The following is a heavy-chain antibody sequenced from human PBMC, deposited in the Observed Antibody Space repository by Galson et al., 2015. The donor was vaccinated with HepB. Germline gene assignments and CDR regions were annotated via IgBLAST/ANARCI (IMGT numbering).Heavy chain of an antibody. CDR3: TTGLGKSDFDY. CDR1: GFTFINAW. Sequence: SLRLSCAASGFTFINAWMSWVRQAPGKGLEWVGRVKSKTDYGTRDYAAPVKGRFTISRDDSKNTLYLQMNSLKTEDTAVYYCTTGLGKSDFDYWGQGTLVTVSS. CDR2: VKSKTDYGTR. D-gene: IGHD4-23*01. V-gene: IGHV3-15*01. J-gene: IGHJ4*02.